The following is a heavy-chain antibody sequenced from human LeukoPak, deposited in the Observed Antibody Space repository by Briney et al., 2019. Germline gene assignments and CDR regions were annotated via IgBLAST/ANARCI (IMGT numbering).Heavy chain of an antibody. D-gene: IGHD6-19*01. V-gene: IGHV1-18*01. CDR1: GYTFTSYG. CDR3: ATISSGWHSDEY. CDR2: ISAYNGNT. J-gene: IGHJ4*02. Sequence: ASVKVSCKASGYTFTSYGISWVRQAPGQGLEWMGWISAYNGNTNYAQKLQGRVTMTTDTSTSTAYMELRSLRSEDTAVYYCATISSGWHSDEYWGQGTLVTVSS.